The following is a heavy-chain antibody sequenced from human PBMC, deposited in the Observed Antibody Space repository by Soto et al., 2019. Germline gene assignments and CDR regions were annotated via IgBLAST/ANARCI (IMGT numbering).Heavy chain of an antibody. CDR2: INAGNGNT. V-gene: IGHV1-3*01. CDR1: GYTFTSYA. CDR3: AKTLIAVAGPGNNNAFDI. D-gene: IGHD6-19*01. Sequence: ASVKVSCKASGYTFTSYAMHWVRQAPGQRLEWMGWINAGNGNTKYSQKFQGRVTITRDTSASTAYMELSSLRSEDTAVYYCAKTLIAVAGPGNNNAFDIWGQGTMVTVSS. J-gene: IGHJ3*02.